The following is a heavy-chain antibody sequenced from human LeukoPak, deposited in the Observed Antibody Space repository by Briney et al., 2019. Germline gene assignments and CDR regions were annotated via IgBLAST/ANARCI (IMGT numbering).Heavy chain of an antibody. Sequence: GASLRLSCAASGFTFSSYAMSWVRQAPGKGLEWVSGINGNGGSTGYGDSMKGRFTISRDNAKNSLYLQMNSLRVEDTALYHCARNYHGSGSTAFDIWGQGTMVTVSS. J-gene: IGHJ3*02. V-gene: IGHV3-20*01. CDR3: ARNYHGSGSTAFDI. CDR2: INGNGGST. D-gene: IGHD3-10*01. CDR1: GFTFSSYA.